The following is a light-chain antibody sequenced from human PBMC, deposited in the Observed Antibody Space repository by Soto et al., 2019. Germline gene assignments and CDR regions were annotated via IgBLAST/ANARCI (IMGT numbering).Light chain of an antibody. CDR2: AVT. CDR1: TSDLTYNL. CDR3: SYASLGSKGFV. V-gene: IGLV2-23*02. J-gene: IGLJ2*01. Sequence: QSALTQPAAVSGSPGQSITISCTGTTSDLTYNLVSWDQQLPGKAPKLIISAVTERPSGVSDRFSGSKSGNTASLTISGLQAEDVADYYCSYASLGSKGFVVGGGTKVTVL.